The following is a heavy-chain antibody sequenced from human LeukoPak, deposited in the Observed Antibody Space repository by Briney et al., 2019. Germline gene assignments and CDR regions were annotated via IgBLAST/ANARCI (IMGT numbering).Heavy chain of an antibody. CDR1: GGSISSSSYY. Sequence: SETLSLTCTVSGGSISSSSYYWGWIRQPPGKGLEWIGSIYYSGSTYYNPSLKSRVTISVDTSKNQFSLKLSSVTAVDTAVYYCARAIVGATHDAFDIWGQGTMVTVSS. V-gene: IGHV4-39*07. CDR3: ARAIVGATHDAFDI. D-gene: IGHD1-26*01. CDR2: IYYSGST. J-gene: IGHJ3*02.